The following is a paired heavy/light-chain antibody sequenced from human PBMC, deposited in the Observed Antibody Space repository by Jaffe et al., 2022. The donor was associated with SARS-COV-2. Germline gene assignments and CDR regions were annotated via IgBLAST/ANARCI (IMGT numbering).Light chain of an antibody. CDR1: QTMSNY. Sequence: DIQMTQSPSSLSASVGDRVTITCRASQTMSNYLNWYQQKPGTAPKLLISAASSLQSGVPSRFSGSGSGTDFTLTISGLQLEDFATYYCQQSYSSPWTFGQGTKVEIK. J-gene: IGKJ1*01. V-gene: IGKV1-39*01. CDR3: QQSYSSPWT. CDR2: AAS.
Heavy chain of an antibody. V-gene: IGHV1-2*05. CDR2: INPSSGGT. CDR1: GYTFTGYY. D-gene: IGHD3-9*01. CDR3: ARGAVLRYFDWVGGVDAFDV. J-gene: IGHJ3*01. Sequence: QVQLVQSGAEVKKPGASVKVSCKASGYTFTGYYIHWVRQAPGQGLEWMGRINPSSGGTKYAQKFKGRVTMTRDTSINTAYMALSRLKSDDTVVYYCARGAVLRYFDWVGGVDAFDVWGQGTMVTVSS.